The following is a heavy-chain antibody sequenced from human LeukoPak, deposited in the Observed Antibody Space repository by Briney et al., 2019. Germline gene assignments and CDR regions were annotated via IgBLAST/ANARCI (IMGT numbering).Heavy chain of an antibody. D-gene: IGHD3-10*01. J-gene: IGHJ4*02. CDR3: ARHGGGSTHYYGSGSYYTYFDY. CDR2: IYYSGST. Sequence: PSETLSLTCTVSGGSISSSSYYWGWIRQPPGKGLEWIGSIYYSGSTYYNPSLKSRVTISVDTSKNQFSLKLSSVTAADTAVYYCARHGGGSTHYYGSGSYYTYFDYWGQGTLVTVSS. V-gene: IGHV4-39*01. CDR1: GGSISSSSYY.